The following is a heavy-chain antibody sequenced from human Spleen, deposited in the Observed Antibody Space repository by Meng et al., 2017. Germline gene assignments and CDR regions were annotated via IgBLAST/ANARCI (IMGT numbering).Heavy chain of an antibody. CDR3: VHRRGDWSLDY. V-gene: IGHV2-5*02. CDR1: GFSLTAGGGG. Sequence: QITLKESGPSLVKPTQTLTLTCSFSGFSLTAGGGGVGWIRQPPGKALEWLAHIYWDDDKRYSPALESRLTITKDTSKNQVVLTMSDMDPVDTATYYCVHRRGDWSLDYWGQGTLVTVSS. D-gene: IGHD3-3*01. J-gene: IGHJ4*02. CDR2: IYWDDDK.